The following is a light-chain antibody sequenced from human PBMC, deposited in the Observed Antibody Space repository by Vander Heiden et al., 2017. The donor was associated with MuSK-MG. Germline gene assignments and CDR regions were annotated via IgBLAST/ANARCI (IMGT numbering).Light chain of an antibody. CDR1: QSINNY. J-gene: IGKJ2*01. Sequence: IVLTQSPATLSLSPGERATLSCRASQSINNYLAWYQQEPGQTPRLLIYDASNRATDIPARFSGSGAGTDVTLTISSREPEDFAVYYCQQRTNGPPMYTFGQGTTMEIK. CDR3: QQRTNGPPMYT. CDR2: DAS. V-gene: IGKV3-11*01.